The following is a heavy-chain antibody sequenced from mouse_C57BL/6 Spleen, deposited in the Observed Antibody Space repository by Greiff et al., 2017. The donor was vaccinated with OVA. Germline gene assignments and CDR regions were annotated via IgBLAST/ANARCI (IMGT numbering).Heavy chain of an antibody. J-gene: IGHJ4*01. CDR1: GYAFSSSW. V-gene: IGHV1-82*01. CDR2: IYPGDGDT. CDR3: ARRYGYAMDY. D-gene: IGHD1-1*02. Sequence: QVQLKQSGPELVKPGASVKISCKASGYAFSSSWMNWVKQRPGKGLEWIGRIYPGDGDTNYNGKFKGKATLTADKSSSTAYMQLSSLTSEDSAVYFCARRYGYAMDYWGQGTSVTVSS.